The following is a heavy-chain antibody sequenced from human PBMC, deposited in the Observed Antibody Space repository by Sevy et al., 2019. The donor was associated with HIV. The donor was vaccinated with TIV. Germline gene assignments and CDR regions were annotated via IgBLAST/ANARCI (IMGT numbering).Heavy chain of an antibody. D-gene: IGHD3-22*01. CDR3: AKREPSYYDSSGNYDAFDV. Sequence: GGSLRLSCAASGFDFSTYDMHWVRQAPGKGLEWVAFISFDGSDKWYGDSVKGRFTISRDNSKNTLYVQMNTLRDEDTAVYYCAKREPSYYDSSGNYDAFDVWGQGTSVTVSS. CDR1: GFDFSTYD. CDR2: ISFDGSDK. J-gene: IGHJ3*01. V-gene: IGHV3-33*03.